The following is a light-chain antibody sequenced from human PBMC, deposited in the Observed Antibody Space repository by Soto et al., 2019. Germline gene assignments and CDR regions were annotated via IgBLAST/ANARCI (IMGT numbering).Light chain of an antibody. J-gene: IGKJ3*01. CDR3: QHYDTSPLFT. CDR1: QSVSSNY. Sequence: EVVLTQSPGTLSLSPGERVTLSCRASQSVSSNYIAWYLHKPGQAPRLLIYSASSRATGIPDRFSGSGSWTDFTLTISRLEPEDFVIYYCQHYDTSPLFTFGPGTKVDFK. CDR2: SAS. V-gene: IGKV3-20*01.